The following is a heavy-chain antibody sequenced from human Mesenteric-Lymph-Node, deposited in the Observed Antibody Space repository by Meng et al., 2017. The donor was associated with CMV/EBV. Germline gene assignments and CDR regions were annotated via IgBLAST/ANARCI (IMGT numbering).Heavy chain of an antibody. J-gene: IGHJ5*02. Sequence: SGPTLVKPTQTLTLTCTFSGFSLSTSGVGVGWIRQHPGKALEWLALIYWNDDKRYSPSLKTRLTITKDTSKNQVVLTMTNMDPVDTTTYYCAHSNPYYYASSEWFDPWGQGTLVTVSS. V-gene: IGHV2-5*01. D-gene: IGHD3-22*01. CDR1: GFSLSTSGVG. CDR3: AHSNPYYYASSEWFDP. CDR2: IYWNDDK.